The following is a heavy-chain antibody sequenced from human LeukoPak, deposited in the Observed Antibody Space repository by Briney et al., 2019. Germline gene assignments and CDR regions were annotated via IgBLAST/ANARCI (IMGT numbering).Heavy chain of an antibody. D-gene: IGHD3-9*01. V-gene: IGHV4-34*01. CDR1: GGSFSGYY. CDR2: INHSGST. J-gene: IGHJ4*02. Sequence: SETLSLTCAVYGGSFSGYYWSWIRQPPGKGPEWIGEINHSGSTNYNPSLKSRVTISVGTSKNQFFLKLSSVTAADTAVYYCARALDILTGTFDYWGQGTLVTVSS. CDR3: ARALDILTGTFDY.